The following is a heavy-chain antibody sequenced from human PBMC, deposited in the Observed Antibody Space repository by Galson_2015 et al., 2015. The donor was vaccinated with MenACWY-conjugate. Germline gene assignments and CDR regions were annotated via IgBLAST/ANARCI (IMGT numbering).Heavy chain of an antibody. V-gene: IGHV5-51*01. CDR2: ISPGDSII. CDR3: ARHPPGGRGMDV. D-gene: IGHD1-26*01. Sequence: QSGAEVKKPGESLKISCQGSGYSFTTYWIGWVRQLPGNGLEWVGLISPGDSIIRYSPAFQGQVTMPADKSINTAYLQWNTLQASDTAMYYCARHPPGGRGMDVWGQGTTVTVSS. CDR1: GYSFTTYW. J-gene: IGHJ6*02.